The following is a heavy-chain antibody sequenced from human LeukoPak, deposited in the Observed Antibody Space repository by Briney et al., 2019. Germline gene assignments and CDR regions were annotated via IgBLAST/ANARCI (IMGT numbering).Heavy chain of an antibody. CDR2: ISSGSSKR. CDR1: GFTFSDYS. CDR3: ARGDNWDYYFYMDV. J-gene: IGHJ6*03. V-gene: IGHV3-48*01. D-gene: IGHD1-1*01. Sequence: PGGSLRLSCAASGFTFSDYSMNWVRQAPGKGLEWISYISSGSSKRYYADSVKGRFTISRDNAKNSLYLQMDSLRAEDTAVYYCARGDNWDYYFYMDVWGKGTTVTVSS.